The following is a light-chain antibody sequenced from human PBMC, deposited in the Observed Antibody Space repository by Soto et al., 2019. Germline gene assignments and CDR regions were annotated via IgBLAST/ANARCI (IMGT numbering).Light chain of an antibody. J-gene: IGLJ2*01. V-gene: IGLV2-14*01. CDR1: SSDVGAYSY. CDR2: DVS. CDR3: SSYTSSITLV. Sequence: QSVLTQPASMSGSPGQSITISCTGTSSDVGAYSYVSWYQQHPGKAPKLIIYDVSNRPSGVSNRFSGSKSGNTASLTISGLQAEDEADYYCSSYTSSITLVFGGGTKLTVL.